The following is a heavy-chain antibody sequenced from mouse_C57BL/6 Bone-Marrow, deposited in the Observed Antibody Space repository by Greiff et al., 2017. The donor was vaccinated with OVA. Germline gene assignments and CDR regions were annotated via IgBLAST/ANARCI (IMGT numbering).Heavy chain of an antibody. CDR3: ARAHYGSSYDWYFDV. D-gene: IGHD1-1*01. Sequence: EVKVVESEGGLVQPGSSMKLSCTASGFTFSDYYMAWVRQVPEKGLEWVANINYDGSSTYYLDSLKSRFIISRDNAKNILYLQMSSLKSEDTATYYCARAHYGSSYDWYFDVWGTGTTVTVSS. V-gene: IGHV5-16*01. CDR1: GFTFSDYY. J-gene: IGHJ1*03. CDR2: INYDGSST.